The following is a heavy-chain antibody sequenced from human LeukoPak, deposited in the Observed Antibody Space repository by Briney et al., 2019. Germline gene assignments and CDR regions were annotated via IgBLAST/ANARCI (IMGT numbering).Heavy chain of an antibody. CDR3: ARVLRPMASQYYFDY. D-gene: IGHD3-10*01. Sequence: PWKTLSLTCTVSGASINTYYWSWIRQPPGKGLEWIGYIYYSGTTSYNPSLKTRVTISIDTSKNQFSLKLSSVTAADTAVYYCARVLRPMASQYYFDYWGQGTLVTVSS. V-gene: IGHV4-59*01. CDR2: IYYSGTT. J-gene: IGHJ4*02. CDR1: GASINTYY.